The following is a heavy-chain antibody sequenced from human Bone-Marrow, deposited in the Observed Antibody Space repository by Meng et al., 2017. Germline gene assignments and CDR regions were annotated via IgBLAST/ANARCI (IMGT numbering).Heavy chain of an antibody. CDR2: ISGSGGST. J-gene: IGHJ4*02. CDR1: GFTFSSYA. Sequence: GESLKISCAASGFTFSSYAMHWVRQAPGKGLEWVSAISGSGGSTYYADSVKGRFTISRDNSKNTLYLQMNSLRAEDTAVYYCAKAPYYYDSSGYYYLYYFDYWGQGTLVTVSS. D-gene: IGHD3-22*01. CDR3: AKAPYYYDSSGYYYLYYFDY. V-gene: IGHV3-23*01.